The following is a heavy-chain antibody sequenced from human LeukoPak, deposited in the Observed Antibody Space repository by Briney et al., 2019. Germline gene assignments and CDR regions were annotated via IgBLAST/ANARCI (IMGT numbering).Heavy chain of an antibody. CDR1: CGSISSSSYY. CDR3: ARPYALGGSGSYYRAKWFDP. CDR2: IYYSGST. Sequence: PSETLSLTCTVSCGSISSSSYYWGWIRQPPGKGLEWIGCIYYSGSTYYNPSLKSRVTISVDTSKNQFSLKLSSVTPADTAVYYCARPYALGGSGSYYRAKWFDPWGQGTLVTVCS. D-gene: IGHD3-10*01. V-gene: IGHV4-39*01. J-gene: IGHJ5*02.